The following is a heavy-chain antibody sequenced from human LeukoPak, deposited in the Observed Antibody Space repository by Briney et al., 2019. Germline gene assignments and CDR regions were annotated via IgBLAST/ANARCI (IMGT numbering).Heavy chain of an antibody. D-gene: IGHD5-12*01. V-gene: IGHV4-31*03. CDR2: IYYSGST. CDR1: GGSINSGGYY. CDR3: ARDSSFSGYAFDS. Sequence: ASETLSLTCTVSGGSINSGGYYWSWIRQHPGKGLEWIGYIYYSGSTYYNPSLKSRVTISVDTSKNQFSLKLNSVTAADTAMYYCARDSSFSGYAFDSWGQGTLVTVSS. J-gene: IGHJ4*02.